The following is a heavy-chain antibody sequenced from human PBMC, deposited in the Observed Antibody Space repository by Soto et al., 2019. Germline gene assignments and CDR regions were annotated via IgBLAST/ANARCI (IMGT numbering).Heavy chain of an antibody. CDR1: GGSISSSSYY. V-gene: IGHV4-39*01. Sequence: KPSETLSLTCTVSGGSISSSSYYWGWIRQPPGKGLEWIGSIYYSGSTYSNPSLKSRVTISVDTSKNQFSLKLSSVTAADTAVYYCARQDGPREYYDILTGYSARGMDVWGQGATVTVS. CDR3: ARQDGPREYYDILTGYSARGMDV. D-gene: IGHD3-9*01. CDR2: IYYSGST. J-gene: IGHJ6*02.